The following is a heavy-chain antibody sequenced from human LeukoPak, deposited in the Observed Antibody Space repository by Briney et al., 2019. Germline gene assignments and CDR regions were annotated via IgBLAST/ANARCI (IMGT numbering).Heavy chain of an antibody. CDR1: GGSISSYY. Sequence: PSETLSLTCTVSGGSISSYYWSWIRQHPGKGLEWIGYIYYSGTTYYNPSLRSRVTISVDTSKNQFSLKLSSVTAADTAVYYCAREASSGYFDYWGQGTLVTVSS. CDR3: AREASSGYFDY. V-gene: IGHV4-59*06. D-gene: IGHD3-22*01. CDR2: IYYSGTT. J-gene: IGHJ4*02.